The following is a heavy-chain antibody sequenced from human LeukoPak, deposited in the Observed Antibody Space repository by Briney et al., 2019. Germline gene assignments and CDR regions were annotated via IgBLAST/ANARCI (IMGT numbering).Heavy chain of an antibody. CDR1: GGSFSGYY. CDR3: ASRGKGRRLFDY. J-gene: IGHJ4*02. V-gene: IGHV4-34*01. CDR2: INHSGST. Sequence: WETLSLTCAVYGGSFSGYYWSWIRPPPGKGLEGVGEINHSGSTNYNPSLKSRFTISRDTSKNQFSLKLSSVTAADTAVYYCASRGKGRRLFDYWGQGTLVTVSS. D-gene: IGHD3-10*01.